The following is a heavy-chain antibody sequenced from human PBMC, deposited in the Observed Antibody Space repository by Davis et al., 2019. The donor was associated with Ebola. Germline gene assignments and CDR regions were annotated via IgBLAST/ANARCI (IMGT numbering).Heavy chain of an antibody. D-gene: IGHD4-17*01. CDR1: GFTFSSYW. J-gene: IGHJ6*02. CDR3: VATTVTTIYYYGMDV. Sequence: ESLKISCAASGFTFSSYWMSWVRQAPGKGLEWIGEINHSGSTNYNPSLKSRVTISVDTSKNQFSLKLSSVTAADTAVYYCVATTVTTIYYYGMDVWGQGTTVTVSS. CDR2: INHSGST. V-gene: IGHV4-34*08.